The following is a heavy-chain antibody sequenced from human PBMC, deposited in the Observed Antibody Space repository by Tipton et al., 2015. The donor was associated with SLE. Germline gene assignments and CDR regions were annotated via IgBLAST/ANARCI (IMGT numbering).Heavy chain of an antibody. CDR1: GGSFSDDY. CDR2: IDHSGST. V-gene: IGHV4-34*01. J-gene: IGHJ4*02. D-gene: IGHD3-10*01. Sequence: TLSLTCAVSGGSFSDDYWMWIRQPPGKGLEWIGEIDHSGSTNWNPSLESRVTISFDTSKNQFSLKMNSVTAADTAVYYCARGSGNFDYWGQGTLVTVSS. CDR3: ARGSGNFDY.